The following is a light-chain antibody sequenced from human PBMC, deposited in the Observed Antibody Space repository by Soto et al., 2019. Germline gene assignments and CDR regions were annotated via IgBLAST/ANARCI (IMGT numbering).Light chain of an antibody. J-gene: IGLJ1*01. CDR2: EVS. V-gene: IGLV2-14*01. Sequence: QSALTQPASVSGSPGQSITISCTGTSSDVGNYNYVSWYQQHPGKAPKLLIYEVSYRPSGVSNRFSGSKSGNTASLIISGLQAEDEADYYCNSYATSGSHISGKGTTVPV. CDR1: SSDVGNYNY. CDR3: NSYATSGSHI.